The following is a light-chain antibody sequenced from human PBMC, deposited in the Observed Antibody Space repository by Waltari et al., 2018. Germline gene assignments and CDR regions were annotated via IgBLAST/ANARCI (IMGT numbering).Light chain of an antibody. Sequence: DIQVTQSPSSLSASVGDRVPITCRASQSISKYLNWYQQKPGKAPKFLIYAASNLQSGVPSRFSGSGSGTDFTLTINNLQPEDFATYYCQQGDSAPVTFGQGTKVEIK. J-gene: IGKJ1*01. CDR2: AAS. CDR1: QSISKY. V-gene: IGKV1-39*01. CDR3: QQGDSAPVT.